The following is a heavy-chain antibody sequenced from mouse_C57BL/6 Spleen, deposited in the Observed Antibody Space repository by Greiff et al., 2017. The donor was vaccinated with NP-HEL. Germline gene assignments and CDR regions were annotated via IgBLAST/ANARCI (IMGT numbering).Heavy chain of an antibody. CDR3: ARGSSPWFAY. J-gene: IGHJ3*01. D-gene: IGHD1-1*01. V-gene: IGHV3-6*01. CDR2: ISYDGSN. CDR1: GYSITSGYY. Sequence: ESGPGLVKPSQSLSLTCSVTGYSITSGYYWNWIRQFPGNKLEWMGYISYDGSNNYNPSLKNRISITRDTSKNQFFLKLNSVTTEDTATYYCARGSSPWFAYWGQGTLVTVSA.